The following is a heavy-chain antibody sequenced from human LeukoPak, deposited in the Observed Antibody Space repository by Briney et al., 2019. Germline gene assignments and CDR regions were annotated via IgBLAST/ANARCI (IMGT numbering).Heavy chain of an antibody. Sequence: QPGGSLRLSCAASGFTFSNYWMHWVRQPPGKGLVWVSRINSAGYSTNYADSVEGRFTISRDNAKNTLYLQMNSLRDEDTAVYYCARIRAKYSRDAFDIWGQGTMVTVSS. J-gene: IGHJ3*02. D-gene: IGHD6-6*01. V-gene: IGHV3-74*01. CDR1: GFTFSNYW. CDR3: ARIRAKYSRDAFDI. CDR2: INSAGYST.